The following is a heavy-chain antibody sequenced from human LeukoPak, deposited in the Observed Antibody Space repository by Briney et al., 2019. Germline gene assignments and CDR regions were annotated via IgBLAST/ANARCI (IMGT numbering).Heavy chain of an antibody. CDR2: ISWNSGSI. V-gene: IGHV3-9*01. CDR3: AKDPSPLFDGMDV. J-gene: IGHJ6*02. CDR1: GFTFDDYA. D-gene: IGHD3-10*02. Sequence: GRSLRLSCAASGFTFDDYAMHWVRQAPGKGLEWASGISWNSGSIGYADSVEGRFTISRDNAKNSLYLQMNSLRAEDTALYYCAKDPSPLFDGMDVWGQGTTVTVSS.